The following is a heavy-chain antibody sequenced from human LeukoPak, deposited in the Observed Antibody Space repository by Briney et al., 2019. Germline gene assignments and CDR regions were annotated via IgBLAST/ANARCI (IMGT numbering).Heavy chain of an antibody. CDR1: GYTFTSFG. CDR3: ARDLGVDTSMIFFDY. CDR2: ISAYNGNT. Sequence: ASVKVSCKASGYTFTSFGISWVRQAPGQGLEWMGWISAYNGNTNYVQKFQGRVTMTTDTSTSTAYMELRSLRSGDTAVFYCARDLGVDTSMIFFDYWGQGTLVTVSS. V-gene: IGHV1-18*01. D-gene: IGHD5-18*01. J-gene: IGHJ4*02.